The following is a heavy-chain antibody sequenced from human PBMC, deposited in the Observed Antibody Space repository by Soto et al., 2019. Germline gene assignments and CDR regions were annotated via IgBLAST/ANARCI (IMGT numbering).Heavy chain of an antibody. CDR2: INHTGGST. Sequence: QVELVQSGAEVKKPGASVKISCKASGYTFTTYFMHWVRQAPGQGLEWMGIINHTGGSTTYAEKFQGRGTMTRDTSTTTVYMALTSLRSDDTAVYYCAIDLVLGHNGMDVWGQGTTVTVTS. V-gene: IGHV1-46*01. J-gene: IGHJ6*02. CDR3: AIDLVLGHNGMDV. CDR1: GYTFTTYF.